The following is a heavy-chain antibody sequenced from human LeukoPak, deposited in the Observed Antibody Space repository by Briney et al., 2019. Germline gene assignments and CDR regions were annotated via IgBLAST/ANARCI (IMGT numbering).Heavy chain of an antibody. Sequence: GASVKVSCKASGYTFTSHSISWVRQAPGQGLEWMGWINPNSGGTNYAQKFQGRVTMTRDTSISTAYMELSRLRSDDTAVYYCARGGVATIYFDYWGQGTLVTVSS. V-gene: IGHV1-2*02. CDR1: GYTFTSHS. CDR3: ARGGVATIYFDY. J-gene: IGHJ4*02. D-gene: IGHD5-24*01. CDR2: INPNSGGT.